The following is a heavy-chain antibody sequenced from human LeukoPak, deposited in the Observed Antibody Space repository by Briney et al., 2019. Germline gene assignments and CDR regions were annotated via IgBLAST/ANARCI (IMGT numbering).Heavy chain of an antibody. D-gene: IGHD3-10*01. V-gene: IGHV3-30*04. CDR3: AKDPDYYGSGIY. Sequence: GGSLRLSCAASGFTFSSYAMHWVRQAPGKGLEWVAVISYDGSNKYYADSVKGRFTISRDNSKNTLYLQMSSLRAEDTAVYYCAKDPDYYGSGIYWGQGTLVTVSS. CDR2: ISYDGSNK. CDR1: GFTFSSYA. J-gene: IGHJ4*02.